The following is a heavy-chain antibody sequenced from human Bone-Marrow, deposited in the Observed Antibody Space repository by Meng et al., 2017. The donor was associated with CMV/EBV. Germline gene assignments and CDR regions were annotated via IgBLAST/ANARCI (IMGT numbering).Heavy chain of an antibody. Sequence: QHVECGGGWVKPGGYLRLSCAAAGFTFSNAWMSWVRQAPGKGLEWVGRIKSKTDGGKTDYAAPVKGRFTISRYDSKNTLYLQMNSLKTEDTAVYYCTMTSIAFDYWGQGTLVTVSS. D-gene: IGHD6-6*01. J-gene: IGHJ4*02. CDR2: IKSKTDGGKT. V-gene: IGHV3-15*01. CDR3: TMTSIAFDY. CDR1: GFTFSNAW.